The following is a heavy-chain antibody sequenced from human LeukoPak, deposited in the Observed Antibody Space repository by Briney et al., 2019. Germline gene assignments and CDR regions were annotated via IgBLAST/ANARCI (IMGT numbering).Heavy chain of an antibody. J-gene: IGHJ4*02. Sequence: ASVKVSCKASGGTFSSYAISWVRQAPGQGLEWMGGIIPIFGTANYAQKFQGRVTMTRDTSTSTVYMELSSLRSEDTAVYYCGRNYYYREIRYRSSFGYWGQGTLVTVSS. CDR3: GRNYYYREIRYRSSFGY. D-gene: IGHD3-9*01. CDR2: IIPIFGTA. V-gene: IGHV1-69*05. CDR1: GGTFSSYA.